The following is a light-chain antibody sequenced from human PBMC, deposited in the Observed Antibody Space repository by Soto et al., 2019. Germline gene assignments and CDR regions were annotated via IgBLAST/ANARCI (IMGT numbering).Light chain of an antibody. CDR2: GNN. J-gene: IGLJ3*02. V-gene: IGLV1-47*01. CDR1: SSNIGDNP. CDR3: AAWDDSLSGPNWV. Sequence: QSVLTQPPSASGTPGQRVTISCSGSSSNIGDNPVSWYQYLPGTAPKLLIYGNNEWPSGVPDRFSGSKSGTSASLAISGLRSEDEANYYCAAWDDSLSGPNWVFGGGTKLTVL.